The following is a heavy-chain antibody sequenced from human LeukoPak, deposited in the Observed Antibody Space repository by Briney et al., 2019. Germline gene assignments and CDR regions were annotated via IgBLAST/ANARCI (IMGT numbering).Heavy chain of an antibody. J-gene: IGHJ4*02. CDR3: ARDYDYDWGKAIGY. D-gene: IGHD3-16*01. V-gene: IGHV4-34*01. CDR2: INHSGST. Sequence: PSETLSLTCAVYVGSLSGYYWSWVRQPPGKGLEGIGEINHSGSTNYNTSLKSRVTISVDTSKNQFSLRLSSVTAADTAVYYCARDYDYDWGKAIGYWGQGTLVTVSS. CDR1: VGSLSGYY.